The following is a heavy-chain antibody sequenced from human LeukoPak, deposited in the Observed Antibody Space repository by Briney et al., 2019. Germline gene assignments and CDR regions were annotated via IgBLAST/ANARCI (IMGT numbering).Heavy chain of an antibody. D-gene: IGHD2-2*01. CDR2: ISAYNGNT. CDR3: ARDLSDIVVVPAATNFDY. CDR1: GYTFTSYG. J-gene: IGHJ4*02. V-gene: IGHV1-18*01. Sequence: ASVKVSCTASGYTFTSYGISWVRQAPGQGLEWMGWISAYNGNTNYAQKLQGRVTMTTDTSTGTAYMELRSLRSDDTAVYYCARDLSDIVVVPAATNFDYWGQGTLVTVSS.